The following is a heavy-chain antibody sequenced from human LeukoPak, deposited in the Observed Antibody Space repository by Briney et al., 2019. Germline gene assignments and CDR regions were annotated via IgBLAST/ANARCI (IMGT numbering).Heavy chain of an antibody. J-gene: IGHJ4*02. V-gene: IGHV3-30*18. D-gene: IGHD3-16*02. CDR2: ISYDGSNK. CDR3: AKEYYDYVWGSYRWYFDC. CDR1: GFTFSSYG. Sequence: GGSLRLSCAASGFTFSSYGMHWVRQAPGKGLEWVAVISYDGSNKYHADSVKGRFTISRDNSKNTLYLQMNSLRAEDTAVYYCAKEYYDYVWGSYRWYFDCWGQGTLVTVSS.